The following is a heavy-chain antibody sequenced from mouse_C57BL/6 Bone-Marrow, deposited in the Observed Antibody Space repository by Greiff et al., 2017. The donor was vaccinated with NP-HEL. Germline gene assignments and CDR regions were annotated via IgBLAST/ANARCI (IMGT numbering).Heavy chain of an antibody. D-gene: IGHD1-1*01. V-gene: IGHV5-17*01. J-gene: IGHJ4*01. Sequence: EVHLVESGGGLVKPGGSLKLSCAASGFTFSDYGMHWVRQAPEKGLEWVAYISSGCSTIYYADTVKGRFTISRDNAKNTLFLQMTSLRSEDTAMYYCARRTTLVADAMDYWGQGTSVTVSS. CDR1: GFTFSDYG. CDR2: ISSGCSTI. CDR3: ARRTTLVADAMDY.